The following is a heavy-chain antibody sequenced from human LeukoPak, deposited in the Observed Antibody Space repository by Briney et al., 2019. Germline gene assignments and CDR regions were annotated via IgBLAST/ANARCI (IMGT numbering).Heavy chain of an antibody. J-gene: IGHJ4*02. Sequence: PSETLSLTCAVYGGSFSGYYWSWIRQPPGKGLEWIGEINHSGSTNYNPSLKSRVTIPVDTSKNQFSLKLSSVTAADTAVYYCARWYYDYVWGSYRYPGHFDYWGQGTLVTVSS. CDR3: ARWYYDYVWGSYRYPGHFDY. CDR1: GGSFSGYY. V-gene: IGHV4-34*01. CDR2: INHSGST. D-gene: IGHD3-16*02.